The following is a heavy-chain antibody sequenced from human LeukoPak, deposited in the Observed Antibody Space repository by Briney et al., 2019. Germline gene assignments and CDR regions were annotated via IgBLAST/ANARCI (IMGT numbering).Heavy chain of an antibody. J-gene: IGHJ6*03. CDR3: ARDGTPIYSTGWVYMDV. CDR2: IRSKANSYAT. V-gene: IGHV3-73*01. Sequence: QPGGSLRLSCAASGFTFSTYWMSWVLQAPGKGLQWVGRIRSKANSYATAYAASVKGRFTISRDDSKNTAYLQMNSLRAEDTAVYYCARDGTPIYSTGWVYMDVWGKGTTVTISS. D-gene: IGHD6-25*01. CDR1: GFTFSTYW.